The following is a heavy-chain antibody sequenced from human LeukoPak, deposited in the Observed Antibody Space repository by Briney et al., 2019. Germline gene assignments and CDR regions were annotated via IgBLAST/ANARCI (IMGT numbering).Heavy chain of an antibody. D-gene: IGHD3-9*01. CDR1: GFTFSSYS. CDR3: ARVGRYFDWLSQQPSDY. V-gene: IGHV3-48*04. CDR2: ISSSSSTI. Sequence: GGSLRLSCAASGFTFSSYSMNWVRQAPGKGLEWVSYISSSSSTIYYADSVKGRFTISRDNAKNSLYLQMNSLRAEDTAVYYCARVGRYFDWLSQQPSDYWGQGTLVTVSS. J-gene: IGHJ4*02.